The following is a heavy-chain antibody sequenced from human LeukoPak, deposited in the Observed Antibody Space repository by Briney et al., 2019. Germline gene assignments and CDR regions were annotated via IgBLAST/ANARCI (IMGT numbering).Heavy chain of an antibody. D-gene: IGHD3-10*02. Sequence: SETLSLTCAVYGGSFSGYYWSWIRQPPGKGLEWIGEINHSGSTNYNPSIKSRVTISVDTSKNQFSLKLSSVTAADTAVYYCARGKSGLFGELLRGSWFDPWGQGTLVTVSS. CDR2: INHSGST. V-gene: IGHV4-34*01. CDR3: ARGKSGLFGELLRGSWFDP. J-gene: IGHJ5*02. CDR1: GGSFSGYY.